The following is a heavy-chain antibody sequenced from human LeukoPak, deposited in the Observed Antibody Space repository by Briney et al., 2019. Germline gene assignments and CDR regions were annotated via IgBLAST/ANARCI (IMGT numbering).Heavy chain of an antibody. J-gene: IGHJ5*01. CDR1: GLTFSSFK. V-gene: IGHV3-21*01. Sequence: KPGGSLKLSCAAAGLTFSSFKMTWVRQAPGKGLEWVASISPSSSYIYYADSLKGRFTVSRDNAKNSLFLQMTSLRAEDTAVYYCARDVTGGEWFDPWGQGTLVSVSS. D-gene: IGHD2-21*02. CDR2: ISPSSSYI. CDR3: ARDVTGGEWFDP.